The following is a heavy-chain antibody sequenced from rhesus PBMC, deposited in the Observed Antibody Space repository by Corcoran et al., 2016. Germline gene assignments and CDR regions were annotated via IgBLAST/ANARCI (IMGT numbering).Heavy chain of an antibody. V-gene: IGHV4-165*01. D-gene: IGHD5-36*01. CDR2: IYGVCGRT. J-gene: IGHJ4*01. Sequence: QVQLQESGPGLLKPSETLSLPCPVSGRSISRYYWSLIRQSPGKGLEWIGYIYGVCGRTNYNPSLKSRVNISTDTSKNQVSLKLSSVTAADTAVYYCAKYGYSYAYDYWGQGVLVTVSS. CDR3: AKYGYSYAYDY. CDR1: GRSISRYY.